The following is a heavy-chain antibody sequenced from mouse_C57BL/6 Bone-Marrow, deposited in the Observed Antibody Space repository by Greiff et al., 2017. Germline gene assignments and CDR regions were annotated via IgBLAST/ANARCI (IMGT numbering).Heavy chain of an antibody. V-gene: IGHV1-54*01. CDR1: GYAFTNYL. Sequence: QVQLQQSGAELVRPGTSVKVSCKASGYAFTNYLIEWVKQRPGQGLEWIGVINPGSGGTNYNEKFKGKATLTADKSSSTAYMQLSSLTSEDSAVYFCAREGETHWYFDVWGTVTTVTVSS. J-gene: IGHJ1*03. CDR2: INPGSGGT. CDR3: AREGETHWYFDV.